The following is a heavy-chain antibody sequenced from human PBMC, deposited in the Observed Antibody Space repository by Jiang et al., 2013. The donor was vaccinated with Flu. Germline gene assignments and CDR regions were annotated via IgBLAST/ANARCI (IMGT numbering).Heavy chain of an antibody. Sequence: VYNGNTNYAQNLQGRVTMTTNTSTSTAYMDLRSLRSDDTAVYYCAREIPRSAAGRGVDYWGQGTLVTVSS. V-gene: IGHV1-18*01. J-gene: IGHJ4*02. CDR2: VYNGNT. CDR3: AREIPRSAAGRGVDY. D-gene: IGHD6-13*01.